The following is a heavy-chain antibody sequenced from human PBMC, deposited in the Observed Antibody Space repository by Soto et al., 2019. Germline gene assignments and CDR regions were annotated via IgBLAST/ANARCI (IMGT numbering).Heavy chain of an antibody. J-gene: IGHJ2*01. D-gene: IGHD4-17*01. CDR2: IGTAGDT. V-gene: IGHV3-13*01. CDR1: GFTFSSYD. CDR3: ARVLLDYGDFGDWYFDL. Sequence: GGSLRLSCAASGFTFSSYDMHWVRQATGKGLEWVSAIGTAGDTYYPGSVKGRFTISRENAKNSLYLQMNSLRAGDTAVYYCARVLLDYGDFGDWYFDLWGRGTLVTVSS.